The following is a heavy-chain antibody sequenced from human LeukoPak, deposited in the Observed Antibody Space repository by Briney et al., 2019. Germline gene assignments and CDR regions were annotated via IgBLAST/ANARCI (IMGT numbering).Heavy chain of an antibody. V-gene: IGHV3-48*02. CDR2: ISSSSSTI. J-gene: IGHJ4*02. CDR3: ARLTTLQAGY. CDR1: GFTFTSSN. D-gene: IGHD4-11*01. Sequence: GGSLRLSCAASGFTFTSSNMNCVRQAPGKGLEWVSYISSSSSTIYYADSVKGRFTISRDNAKNSLYLQMSSLRDEDTAVYYCARLTTLQAGYWGQGTLVTVSS.